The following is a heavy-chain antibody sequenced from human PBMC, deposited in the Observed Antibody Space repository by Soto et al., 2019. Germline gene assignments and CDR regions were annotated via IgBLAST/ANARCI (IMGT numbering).Heavy chain of an antibody. D-gene: IGHD3-3*01. J-gene: IGHJ4*02. CDR3: ARGPPYYDFWSDSTDY. CDR2: MNPNSGNT. V-gene: IGHV1-8*01. CDR1: GYTFTSYD. Sequence: GASVKVSCKASGYTFTSYDINWVRQATGQGLEWMGWMNPNSGNTGYAQKFQGRVTMTRNTSISTAYMELSSLRSEDTAVYYCARGPPYYDFWSDSTDYWGQGTLVTVSS.